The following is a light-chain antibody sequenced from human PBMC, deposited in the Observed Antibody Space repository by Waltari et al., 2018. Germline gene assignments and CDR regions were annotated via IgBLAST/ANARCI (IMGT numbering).Light chain of an antibody. J-gene: IGKJ1*01. V-gene: IGKV1-5*03. CDR3: QQYNGYWT. CDR1: QRISVW. CDR2: RAS. Sequence: DIQMTQSPSTLSASVGDRVTITCRASQRISVWLAWYQQKPGTAPKPLVYRASSLESGVPSRFSGSGSGTEFTLTISSLQPDDFATYYCQQYNGYWTFGQGTKVEIK.